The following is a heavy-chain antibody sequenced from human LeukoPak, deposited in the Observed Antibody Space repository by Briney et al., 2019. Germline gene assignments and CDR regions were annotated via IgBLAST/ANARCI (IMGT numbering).Heavy chain of an antibody. J-gene: IGHJ4*02. Sequence: SETLSLTCTVSGGSISSYYWSWIRQPAGKGLEWIGRIYASGNTNYNPSLKSRITMSVDTSKNLFALKLSSVTAADTAVYYCARQGVATAIDYWGQGTLVTVSS. V-gene: IGHV4-4*07. D-gene: IGHD2-21*02. CDR1: GGSISSYY. CDR3: ARQGVATAIDY. CDR2: IYASGNT.